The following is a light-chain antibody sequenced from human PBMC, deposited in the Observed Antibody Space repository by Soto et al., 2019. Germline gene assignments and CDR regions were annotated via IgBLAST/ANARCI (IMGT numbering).Light chain of an antibody. Sequence: EIVMTQSPATLSASPRERATLSCRASQSVSTNLAWYQQKPGQAPRLLIYGASTRATGIPARFSGSGSGTEFTLTIRSLRSEDFAVYYWQQYNNWPPGTFGQGTKVEIK. J-gene: IGKJ1*01. V-gene: IGKV3-15*01. CDR3: QQYNNWPPGT. CDR1: QSVSTN. CDR2: GAS.